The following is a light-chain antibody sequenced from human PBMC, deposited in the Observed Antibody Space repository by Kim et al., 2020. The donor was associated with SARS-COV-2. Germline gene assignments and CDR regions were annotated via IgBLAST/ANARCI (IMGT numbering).Light chain of an antibody. CDR3: QQLSTYPLT. Sequence: ASVGDRVTITCLASQGISSYLAWYQQKPGLAPKVLIYSASTLQSGVPSRFSGSGSGTDFTLTISSLQPEDFATYYCQQLSTYPLTFGGGTKVDIK. J-gene: IGKJ4*01. V-gene: IGKV1-9*01. CDR2: SAS. CDR1: QGISSY.